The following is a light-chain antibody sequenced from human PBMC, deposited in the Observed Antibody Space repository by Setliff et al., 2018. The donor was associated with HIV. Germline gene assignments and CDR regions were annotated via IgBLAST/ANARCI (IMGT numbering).Light chain of an antibody. J-gene: IGKJ4*01. CDR3: QQSYSTPLT. V-gene: IGKV1-39*01. Sequence: IQMTQSPSSLSASVGDKVTITCRASQNIDNYLNWYQQKPGKAPKLLIYEASTLQSGVPSRFSVSGFGTDFTLTISSLQPEDFAAYYCQQSYSTPLTFGGGTKVDVK. CDR2: EAS. CDR1: QNIDNY.